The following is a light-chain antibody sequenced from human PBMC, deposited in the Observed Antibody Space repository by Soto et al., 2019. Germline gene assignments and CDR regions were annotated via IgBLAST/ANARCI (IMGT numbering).Light chain of an antibody. Sequence: DIQIPQSPSSLSTSVGDRVTITCRTSQSVSTYLNWYQQRPGKAPKLLIYAASSLESGVPSRFSGSGSGTDFTLTISSLQPEDFATYYCQEGSPLLTFGGGTRVEIK. V-gene: IGKV1-39*01. CDR1: QSVSTY. CDR3: QEGSPLLT. J-gene: IGKJ4*01. CDR2: AAS.